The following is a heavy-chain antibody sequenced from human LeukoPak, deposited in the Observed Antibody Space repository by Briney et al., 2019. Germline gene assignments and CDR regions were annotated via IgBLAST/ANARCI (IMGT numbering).Heavy chain of an antibody. V-gene: IGHV4-4*02. J-gene: IGHJ4*02. CDR1: GGXISSTNW. CDR2: IYHSGST. Sequence: SETLSLTCAVSGGXISSTNWWSWVRQPPGKGLEWIGEIYHSGSTNYNPSLKSRVTISIDKSKNQFSLKLSSVTAADTALYYCATVGTGTSSWTFDYWGQGTLVTVSS. CDR3: ATVGTGTSSWTFDY. D-gene: IGHD6-13*01.